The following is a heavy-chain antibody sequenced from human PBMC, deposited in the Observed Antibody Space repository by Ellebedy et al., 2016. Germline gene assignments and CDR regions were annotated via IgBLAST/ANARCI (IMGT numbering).Heavy chain of an antibody. V-gene: IGHV4-4*02. J-gene: IGHJ4*02. D-gene: IGHD2/OR15-2a*01. CDR2: IFHSGRP. CDR1: GGSISTINW. Sequence: SETLSLTCSVSGGSISTINWWSWVRQSPDKGLEWIGEIFHSGRPNYNASLKSRVTISVDKSKNQISLELTSVTAADTAVYYCATLYGLPNHSWGQGTLVTVSS. CDR3: ATLYGLPNHS.